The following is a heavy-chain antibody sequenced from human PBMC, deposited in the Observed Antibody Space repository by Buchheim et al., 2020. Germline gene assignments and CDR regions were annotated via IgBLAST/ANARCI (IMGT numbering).Heavy chain of an antibody. D-gene: IGHD3-22*01. CDR1: AFTVSSNY. V-gene: IGHV3-66*02. CDR3: ARAQSSGYFDY. Sequence: EVQLLESGGGLVQPGGSLRLSCAASAFTVSSNYMSWVRQAPGKGLECVSVIYSGGGTFYPDSVKGRFTISRDNSKNTLYLQMNSLSAEDTAVYYCARAQSSGYFDYWGQGTL. CDR2: IYSGGGT. J-gene: IGHJ4*02.